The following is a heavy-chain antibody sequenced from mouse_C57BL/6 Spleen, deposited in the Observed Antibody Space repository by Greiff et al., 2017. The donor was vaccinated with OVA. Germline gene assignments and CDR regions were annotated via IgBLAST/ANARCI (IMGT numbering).Heavy chain of an antibody. V-gene: IGHV1-85*01. D-gene: IGHD4-1*01. CDR2: IYPRDGST. CDR1: GYTFTSYD. CDR3: ARGEKLGPFAY. J-gene: IGHJ3*01. Sequence: QVQLKESGPELVKPGASVKLSCKASGYTFTSYDINWVKQRPGQGLEWIGWIYPRDGSTKYNEKFKGKATVTVDTSSSTAYMELHSLTSGDSAVYFCARGEKLGPFAYWGQGTLVTVSA.